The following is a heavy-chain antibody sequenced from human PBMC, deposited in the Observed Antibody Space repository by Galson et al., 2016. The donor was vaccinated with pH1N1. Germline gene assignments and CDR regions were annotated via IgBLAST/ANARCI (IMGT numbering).Heavy chain of an antibody. CDR2: IYPGDSDT. CDR1: GYIFTNYW. V-gene: IGHV5-51*01. Sequence: SGAEVKQPGESLKISCEGSGYIFTNYWIGWVRQMPGKGLELMGIIYPGDSDTRYSPSFQGRVTISVDKSINIAYLQWSNRKTSDTAIYFCARLRASSYCRAQYDMDVWGKGTTVTVSS. J-gene: IGHJ6*03. CDR3: ARLRASSYCRAQYDMDV. D-gene: IGHD2-15*01.